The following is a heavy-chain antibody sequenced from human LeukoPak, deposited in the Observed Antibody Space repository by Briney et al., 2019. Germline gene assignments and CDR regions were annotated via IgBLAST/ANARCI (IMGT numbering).Heavy chain of an antibody. CDR1: GFSLSSYW. D-gene: IGHD1-26*01. J-gene: IGHJ6*03. Sequence: GGALILCCAASGFSLSSYWMTWVRQAPGKGLEWVDNIKQDGSEKNYVDSVKGRFIISRDNSKNTLYLQMNSLRAEDTAIYYCAKDEATRYYYYMDVWGKGTTVTISS. CDR2: IKQDGSEK. V-gene: IGHV3-7*03. CDR3: AKDEATRYYYYMDV.